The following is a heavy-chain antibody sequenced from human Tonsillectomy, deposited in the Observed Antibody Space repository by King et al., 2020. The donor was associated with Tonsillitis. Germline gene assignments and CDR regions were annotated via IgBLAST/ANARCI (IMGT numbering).Heavy chain of an antibody. Sequence: QLQESGPGLVKPSETLSLTCTVSGGSISSYYWSWIRQPAGKGLEWIGRIYTSGSTNYNHSLKSRVTMSVDTSKNQFSLKLSSVTAADTAVYYCARVGHYYDSSGYYYDAYFDYWGQGTLVTVSS. J-gene: IGHJ4*02. CDR1: GGSISSYY. CDR2: IYTSGST. D-gene: IGHD3-22*01. V-gene: IGHV4-4*07. CDR3: ARVGHYYDSSGYYYDAYFDY.